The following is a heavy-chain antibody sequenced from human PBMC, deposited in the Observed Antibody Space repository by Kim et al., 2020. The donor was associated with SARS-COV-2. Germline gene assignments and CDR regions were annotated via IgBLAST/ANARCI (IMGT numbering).Heavy chain of an antibody. Sequence: SQTLSLTCAISGDSVSSNSVVWNWIRQSPSRGLEWLGRTFYRSKWFNDYALSLGSRVTINPDTSKNQFSLQLSSVTPEDTAVYYCTRAAGGRGSGMDVWDQGTTVTVSS. D-gene: IGHD3-10*01. J-gene: IGHJ6*02. CDR3: TRAAGGRGSGMDV. CDR1: GDSVSSNSVV. V-gene: IGHV6-1*01. CDR2: TFYRSKWFN.